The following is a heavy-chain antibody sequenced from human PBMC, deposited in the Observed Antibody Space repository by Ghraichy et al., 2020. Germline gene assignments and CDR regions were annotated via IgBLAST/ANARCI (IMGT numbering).Heavy chain of an antibody. D-gene: IGHD1-26*01. Sequence: SETLSLTCTVSGGSISSYYWSWIRQPPGKGLEWIGYIYYSGSTNYNPSLKSRVTISVDTSKNQFSLKLSSVTAADPAVYYCARLVGANPDYWGQGTLVTVSS. CDR1: GGSISSYY. J-gene: IGHJ4*02. V-gene: IGHV4-59*08. CDR2: IYYSGST. CDR3: ARLVGANPDY.